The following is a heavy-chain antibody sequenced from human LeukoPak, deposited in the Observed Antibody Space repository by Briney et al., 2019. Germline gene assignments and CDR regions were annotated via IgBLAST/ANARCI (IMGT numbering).Heavy chain of an antibody. CDR2: IYSGGST. CDR1: GFTVSSNY. D-gene: IGHD6-13*01. Sequence: GGSLRLSCAASGFTVSSNYMSWVRQAPGKGLEWVSVIYSGGSTYYADSGKGRFTISRDNSKNTLYLQMNSLRAEDTAVYYCARDRGQQLALDYWGQGTLVTVSS. CDR3: ARDRGQQLALDY. J-gene: IGHJ4*02. V-gene: IGHV3-66*01.